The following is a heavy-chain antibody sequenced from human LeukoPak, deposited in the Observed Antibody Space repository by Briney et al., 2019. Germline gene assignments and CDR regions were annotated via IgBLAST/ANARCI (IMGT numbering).Heavy chain of an antibody. Sequence: GGSLRLSCSASGLTLNNYGIHWVRQAPGKGLEYISAINDKGDNTYYADSVKGRSTISRDNSKSTVYLQMSRLRAEDTAVYYCVKNSDNNGYHPGNHWGQGTLVTVPS. CDR1: GLTLNNYG. J-gene: IGHJ5*02. CDR2: INDKGDNT. V-gene: IGHV3-64D*09. D-gene: IGHD3-22*01. CDR3: VKNSDNNGYHPGNH.